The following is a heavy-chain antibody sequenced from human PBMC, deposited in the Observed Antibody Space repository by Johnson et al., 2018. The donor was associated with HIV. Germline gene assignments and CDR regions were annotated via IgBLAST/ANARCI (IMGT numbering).Heavy chain of an antibody. CDR3: ARLPSGYNRDAFNI. CDR2: VSYNEDKK. CDR1: GFTFRTYP. Sequence: QVKLVESGGGVVQPGRSLRLSCAASGFTFRTYPMHWVRQAPGKGLEWMAVVSYNEDKKYYADSVKGRFTISRDNSKNTLYLQMNSLRAEDTAIYYCARLPSGYNRDAFNIWGQGTMVTVSS. J-gene: IGHJ3*02. D-gene: IGHD5-18*01. V-gene: IGHV3-30*04.